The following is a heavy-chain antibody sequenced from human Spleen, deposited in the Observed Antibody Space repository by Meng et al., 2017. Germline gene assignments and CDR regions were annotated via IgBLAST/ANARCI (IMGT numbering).Heavy chain of an antibody. D-gene: IGHD3-10*01. CDR3: ASQVFSGLNWFGP. V-gene: IGHV4-4*03. Sequence: QLQESAPGLVKPPGPLSLTCAVSGGSISSNNWWSWVRQPPGKGLEWIGEIYHSGSTNYNPSLKSRVTMSVDKSKNQFSLKLSSVTAADTAVYYCASQVFSGLNWFGPWGQGTLVTVSS. CDR1: GGSISSNNW. J-gene: IGHJ5*02. CDR2: IYHSGST.